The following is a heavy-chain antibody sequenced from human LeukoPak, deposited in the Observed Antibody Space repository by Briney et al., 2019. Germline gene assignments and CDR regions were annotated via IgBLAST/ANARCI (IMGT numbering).Heavy chain of an antibody. CDR3: ARGLIVGATMRPVDY. V-gene: IGHV4-34*01. J-gene: IGHJ4*02. Sequence: SETLSLTCAVYGGSFSGYYWSWIRQPPGKALEWIGEINHSGSTNYNPSLKSRVTISIDTSKNQFSLKLSSVTAADTAVYYCARGLIVGATMRPVDYWGQGTLVTVSS. CDR1: GGSFSGYY. CDR2: INHSGST. D-gene: IGHD1-26*01.